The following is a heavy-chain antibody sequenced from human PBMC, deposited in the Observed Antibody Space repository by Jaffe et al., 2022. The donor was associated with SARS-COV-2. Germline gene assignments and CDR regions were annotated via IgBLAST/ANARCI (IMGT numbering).Heavy chain of an antibody. V-gene: IGHV3-23*01. J-gene: IGHJ4*02. D-gene: IGHD1-26*01. CDR3: AKDALVLEWELRSFLIDY. Sequence: EVQLLESGGGLVQPGGSLRLSCAASGFTFSSYAMSWVRQAPGKGLEWVSAISGSGGSTYYADSVKGRFTISRDNSKNTLYLQMNSLRAEDTAVYYCAKDALVLEWELRSFLIDYWGQGTLVTVSS. CDR2: ISGSGGST. CDR1: GFTFSSYA.